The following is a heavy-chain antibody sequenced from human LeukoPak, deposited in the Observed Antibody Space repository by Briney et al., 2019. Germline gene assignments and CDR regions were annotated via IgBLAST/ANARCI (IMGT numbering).Heavy chain of an antibody. J-gene: IGHJ5*02. CDR2: SNPKRGDT. V-gene: IGHV1-2*02. Sequence: ASVKVSCKASGYTLTDYWMHWVRQAPGQGLEWMGWSNPKRGDTDYAQKFQGRVSMTRDTSISTAYMELNRLTSDDTAVYYCARNLLMYYDGSGESTWGQGTLVTVSS. D-gene: IGHD3-10*01. CDR3: ARNLLMYYDGSGEST. CDR1: GYTLTDYW.